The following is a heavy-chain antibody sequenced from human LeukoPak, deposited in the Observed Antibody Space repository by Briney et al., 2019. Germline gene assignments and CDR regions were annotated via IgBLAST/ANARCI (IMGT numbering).Heavy chain of an antibody. V-gene: IGHV1-46*01. CDR2: INPSGGST. J-gene: IGHJ4*02. CDR1: GYXFTRYY. Sequence: ASVKVSCKASGYXFTRYYIHWVRQAPGQGLEWMGIINPSGGSTSYAQKFEGRVTMTRDTSTSTVYMELSSLRSEDTAAYYCARDRYSSSYENYYFEYWGQGTLVTVSS. CDR3: ARDRYSSSYENYYFEY. D-gene: IGHD6-6*01.